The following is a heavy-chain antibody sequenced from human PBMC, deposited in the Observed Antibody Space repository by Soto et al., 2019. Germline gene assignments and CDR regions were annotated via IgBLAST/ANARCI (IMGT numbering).Heavy chain of an antibody. J-gene: IGHJ6*02. CDR3: ARDRECYDILTGYYKGPPYYYYGMDV. D-gene: IGHD3-9*01. CDR2: INSDGSST. Sequence: PGGSLRLSCAASGFTFSSYWMHWVRQAPGKGLVWVSRINSDGSSTSYADSVKGRFTISRDNAKNTLYLQMNSLRAEDTAVYYCARDRECYDILTGYYKGPPYYYYGMDVWGQGTTVTVSS. CDR1: GFTFSSYW. V-gene: IGHV3-74*01.